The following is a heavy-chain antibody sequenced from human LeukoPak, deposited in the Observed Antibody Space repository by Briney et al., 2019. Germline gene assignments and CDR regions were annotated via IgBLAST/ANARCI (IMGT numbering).Heavy chain of an antibody. V-gene: IGHV4-39*07. J-gene: IGHJ6*02. CDR3: ARGGALRFLHYYYGMDV. Sequence: SETLSLTCTVSGGSISSSSYYWGWIRQPPGKGLEWIGSIYYSGSTNYNPSLKSRVTISVDTSKNQFSLKLSSVTAADTAVYYCARGGALRFLHYYYGMDVWGQGTTVTVSS. CDR2: IYYSGST. D-gene: IGHD3-3*01. CDR1: GGSISSSSYY.